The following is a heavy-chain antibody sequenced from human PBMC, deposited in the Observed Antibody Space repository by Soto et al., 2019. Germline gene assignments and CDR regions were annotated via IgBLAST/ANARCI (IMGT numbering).Heavy chain of an antibody. V-gene: IGHV1-69*06. CDR1: GDSFSSFS. J-gene: IGHJ4*01. D-gene: IGHD6-13*01. CDR2: IIPRFGRS. Sequence: SVKVSCKASGDSFSSFSLSWQLQAPGQGLEWVGGIIPRFGRSQYAQKFLGRVTITADKSTNTAYINLSSLRSQDTALYYCARGLAADATHFDSWGQGTLVTVSS. CDR3: ARGLAADATHFDS.